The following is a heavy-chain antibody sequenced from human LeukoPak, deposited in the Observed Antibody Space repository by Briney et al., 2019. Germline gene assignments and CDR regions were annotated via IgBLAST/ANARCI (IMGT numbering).Heavy chain of an antibody. J-gene: IGHJ6*03. Sequence: GASVKVSCKASGYTFTSYDINWVRQATGQGLEWMGGMNPNSGNTGYAQKFQGRVTITRNTSISTAYMELSSLRSEDTAVYYCARFSSYSGSYIDYMDVWGKGTTVTVSS. D-gene: IGHD1-26*01. CDR3: ARFSSYSGSYIDYMDV. CDR2: MNPNSGNT. V-gene: IGHV1-8*03. CDR1: GYTFTSYD.